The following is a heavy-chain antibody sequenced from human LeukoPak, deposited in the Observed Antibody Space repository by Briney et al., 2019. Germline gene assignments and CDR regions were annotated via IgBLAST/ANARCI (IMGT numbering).Heavy chain of an antibody. CDR1: GYTFTDYG. Sequence: GASVQVSCKASGYTFTDYGITWVRQAPGQGLGWMGWISARNGNTNYSQRLQGRVTMTTDTSTSTAYMELRSLTSDDTAVYYCARDHALWSNCFDYWGQGTLVTVSS. D-gene: IGHD2/OR15-2a*01. J-gene: IGHJ4*02. V-gene: IGHV1-18*01. CDR3: ARDHALWSNCFDY. CDR2: ISARNGNT.